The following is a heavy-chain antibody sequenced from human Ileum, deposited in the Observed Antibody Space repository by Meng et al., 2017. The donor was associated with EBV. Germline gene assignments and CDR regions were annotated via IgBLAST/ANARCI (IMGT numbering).Heavy chain of an antibody. CDR3: ARDGIGWYPGDY. J-gene: IGHJ4*02. CDR1: GLSLSNYG. D-gene: IGHD6-19*01. Sequence: QVQLGAPGGGVVQPGTSLRVPWAAPGLSLSNYGMHWVRQAPGKGLEWVALISPDGIWYPKSVKGRFTVSRDNSKNTFYLQMNSLRFEDTAVYYCARDGIGWYPGDYWGRGTLVTVSS. CDR2: ISPDGI. V-gene: IGHV3-30*03.